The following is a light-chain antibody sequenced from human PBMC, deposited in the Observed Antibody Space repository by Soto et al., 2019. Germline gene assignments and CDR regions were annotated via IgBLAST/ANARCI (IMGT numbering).Light chain of an antibody. Sequence: EIVLTQSPCTLSLSPGERATLSCRASQSLTSSFIAWYQQKPGQAPRLLIYDTSSRATGIPDRFSGSGSGTDFTLTISRLEPEDFAVFFCQQYGTSEIIFGQGTRLEIK. CDR2: DTS. CDR1: QSLTSSF. J-gene: IGKJ5*01. CDR3: QQYGTSEII. V-gene: IGKV3-20*01.